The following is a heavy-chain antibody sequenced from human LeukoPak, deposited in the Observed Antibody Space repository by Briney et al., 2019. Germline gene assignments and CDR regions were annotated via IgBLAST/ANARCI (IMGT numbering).Heavy chain of an antibody. CDR3: ARDLRRYYDILTGSLGY. Sequence: GGSLRLSYAASGFTFSSYAMHWVRQAPGKGLEWVAVISYDGSNKYYADSVKGRFTISRDNSKNTLYLQMNSLRAEDTAVYYCARDLRRYYDILTGSLGYWGQGTLVTVSS. V-gene: IGHV3-30-3*01. CDR2: ISYDGSNK. J-gene: IGHJ4*02. D-gene: IGHD3-9*01. CDR1: GFTFSSYA.